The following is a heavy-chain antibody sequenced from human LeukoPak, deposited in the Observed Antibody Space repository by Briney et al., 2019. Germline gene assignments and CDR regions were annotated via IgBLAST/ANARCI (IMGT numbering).Heavy chain of an antibody. CDR3: AKIEGSGWYDNDY. CDR1: GFTFSSYS. D-gene: IGHD6-19*01. V-gene: IGHV3-21*04. Sequence: GGSLRLSCAASGFTFSSYSMNWVRQAPGKGLEWVSSISSSSSYIYYADSVKGRFTISRDNAKNSLYLQMNSLRAKDTAVYYCAKIEGSGWYDNDYWGQGTLVTVSS. CDR2: ISSSSSYI. J-gene: IGHJ4*02.